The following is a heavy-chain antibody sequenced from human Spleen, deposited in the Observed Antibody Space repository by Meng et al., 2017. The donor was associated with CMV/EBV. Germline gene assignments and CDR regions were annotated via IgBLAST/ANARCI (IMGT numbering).Heavy chain of an antibody. CDR1: GFTFTSSA. V-gene: IGHV1-58*01. D-gene: IGHD2-2*01. CDR2: IVVGSGNT. J-gene: IGHJ6*02. CDR3: AADGLNCSSTSCHSNGMDV. Sequence: SVKVSCKASGFTFTSSAVQWVRQARGQRLEWIGWIVVGSGNTNYAQKFQESVTITRDMSTSTAYMELSSLRSEDTAVYYCAADGLNCSSTSCHSNGMDVWGQGTTVTVSS.